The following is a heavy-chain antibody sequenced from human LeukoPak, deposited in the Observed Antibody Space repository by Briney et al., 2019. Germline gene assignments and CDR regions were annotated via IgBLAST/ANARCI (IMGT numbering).Heavy chain of an antibody. Sequence: PGGSLRLSCAASGFTFSDYGMNWVRQAPGKGREWVSYISSRGSIIAYADSVKGRFSISRDNAKKSLFLQMNSLRDEDTAVYYCARDYVNVFDMWSQGTMVTVSS. J-gene: IGHJ3*02. CDR3: ARDYVNVFDM. V-gene: IGHV3-48*02. D-gene: IGHD3-16*01. CDR1: GFTFSDYG. CDR2: ISSRGSII.